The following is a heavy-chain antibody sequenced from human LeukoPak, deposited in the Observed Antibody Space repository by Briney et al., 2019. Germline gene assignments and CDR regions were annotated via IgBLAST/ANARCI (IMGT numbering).Heavy chain of an antibody. Sequence: SVKVSCKASGGTFSSYAISWVRQAPGQGLEWMGRIIPILGIANYAQKFQGRVTITADKSTSTAYMELSSLRSDDTAVYYCARYAGVAYYYDSSGYYPYSPFDYWGQGTLVTVSS. CDR3: ARYAGVAYYYDSSGYYPYSPFDY. J-gene: IGHJ4*02. CDR2: IIPILGIA. CDR1: GGTFSSYA. D-gene: IGHD3-22*01. V-gene: IGHV1-69*04.